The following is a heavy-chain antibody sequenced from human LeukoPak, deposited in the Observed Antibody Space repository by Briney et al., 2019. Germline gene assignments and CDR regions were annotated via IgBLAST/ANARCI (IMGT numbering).Heavy chain of an antibody. CDR3: AVGGVYLRGGAEAFDI. CDR1: GGSISSSNW. Sequence: PSETLSLTCAVSGGSISSSNWWSWVRQPPGKGLEWIGEIYHSGSTNYNPSLKSRVTISVDKSKNQFSLKLSSVTAAETAVYYCAVGGVYLRGGAEAFDIWGQGTMVTVSS. CDR2: IYHSGST. J-gene: IGHJ3*02. V-gene: IGHV4-4*02. D-gene: IGHD3-10*01.